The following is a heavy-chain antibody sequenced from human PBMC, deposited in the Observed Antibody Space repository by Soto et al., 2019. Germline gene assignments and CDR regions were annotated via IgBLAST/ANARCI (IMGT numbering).Heavy chain of an antibody. CDR3: ARERELVLGSGSYGMDV. CDR2: INHSGST. Sequence: PSETLSLTCAVYGGSFSGYYWSWIRQPPGKGLEWIGEINHSGSTNYNLSLKSRVTISVDTSKNQFSLKLSSVTAADTAVYYCARERELVLGSGSYGMDVWGQGTTVTVSS. J-gene: IGHJ6*02. D-gene: IGHD6-6*01. CDR1: GGSFSGYY. V-gene: IGHV4-34*01.